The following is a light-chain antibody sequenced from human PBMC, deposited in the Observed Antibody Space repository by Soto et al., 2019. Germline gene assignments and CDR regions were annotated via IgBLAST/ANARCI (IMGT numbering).Light chain of an antibody. V-gene: IGLV1-40*01. J-gene: IGLJ1*01. Sequence: QSVLTQPPSVSGAPGQRVTISCTGSSSNIGANYDVHWYQQLPGTAPKLLIYGNSNRPSGVPDRFSGSKSGTSASLAITGLQAEDEADYYCQSYDHSLGNHYILGTGTKVTVL. CDR2: GNS. CDR3: QSYDHSLGNHYI. CDR1: SSNIGANYD.